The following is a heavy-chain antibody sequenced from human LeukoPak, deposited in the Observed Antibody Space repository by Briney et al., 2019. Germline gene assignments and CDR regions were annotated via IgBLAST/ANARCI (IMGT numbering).Heavy chain of an antibody. CDR3: ATDYYDSSGYYDGRRIGAFDI. J-gene: IGHJ3*02. Sequence: GGSLRLSCAASGFTFSDYYMSWIRQAPGKGLEWVSYISSSGSTIYYADSVKGRFTISRDNAKNSLYLQMNSLRAEDTAVYYCATDYYDSSGYYDGRRIGAFDIWGQGTMVTVSS. CDR1: GFTFSDYY. V-gene: IGHV3-11*01. D-gene: IGHD3-22*01. CDR2: ISSSGSTI.